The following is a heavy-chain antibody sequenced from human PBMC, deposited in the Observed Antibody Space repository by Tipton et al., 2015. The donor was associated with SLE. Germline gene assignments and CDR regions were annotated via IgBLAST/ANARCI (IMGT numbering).Heavy chain of an antibody. CDR1: GDSISNNDYY. CDR3: ARGTGAPDY. CDR2: IFYSGST. Sequence: LRLSCTVSGDSISNNDYYWGWIRQPPGKGLEWIGNIFYSGSTYYSPSLKSRVRLYLDTSKNQFSLKLSSVTAADTAVYYCARGTGAPDYWGQGTLVTVSS. J-gene: IGHJ4*02. D-gene: IGHD1-26*01. V-gene: IGHV4-39*01.